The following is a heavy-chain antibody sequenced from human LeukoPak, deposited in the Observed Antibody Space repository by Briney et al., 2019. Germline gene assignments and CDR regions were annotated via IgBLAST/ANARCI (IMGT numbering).Heavy chain of an antibody. CDR1: GFIFSDHN. CDR2: ISLSSTSI. Sequence: GGSLRLSCAASGFIFSDHNMNWVRQAPGKGLEWVSYISLSSTSIYYTDSVKGRFTISRDNAKSSLYLQMNSLRAEDTAVYYCVRDQRLPILGYYFDYWGQGTPVTVSS. J-gene: IGHJ4*02. D-gene: IGHD6-25*01. V-gene: IGHV3-48*01. CDR3: VRDQRLPILGYYFDY.